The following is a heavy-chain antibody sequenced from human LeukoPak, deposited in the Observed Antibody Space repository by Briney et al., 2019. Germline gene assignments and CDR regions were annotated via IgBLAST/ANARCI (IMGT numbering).Heavy chain of an antibody. CDR3: ARHPTRGTTYNWFDP. V-gene: IGHV5-51*01. Sequence: RGESLKISCKGSGYSFTSYWIGWVRQMPGKGLEWMGLIYPGDSDTRYSPSFQGQVTISADKSISTAYLQWSSLKASDTAMYYCARHPTRGTTYNWFDPWGQGTLVTVSS. D-gene: IGHD4-17*01. CDR2: IYPGDSDT. J-gene: IGHJ5*02. CDR1: GYSFTSYW.